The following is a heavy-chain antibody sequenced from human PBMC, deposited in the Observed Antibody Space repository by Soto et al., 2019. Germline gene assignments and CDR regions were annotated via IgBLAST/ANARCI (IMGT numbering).Heavy chain of an antibody. CDR1: GFTFSSYW. Sequence: GGSLRLSCAASGFTFSSYWMHWVRQAPGKGLVWVSRINSVGTSTSYADSVKGRFTISRDNAKNTLYLQMNSLRAEDTAVYYCARGWAMRYYHSDGYLYSGQGTLVPGSS. V-gene: IGHV3-74*01. D-gene: IGHD3-22*01. CDR3: ARGWAMRYYHSDGYLY. CDR2: INSVGTST. J-gene: IGHJ4*02.